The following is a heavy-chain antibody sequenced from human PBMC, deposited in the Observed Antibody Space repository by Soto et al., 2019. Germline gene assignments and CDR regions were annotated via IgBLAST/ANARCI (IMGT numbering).Heavy chain of an antibody. V-gene: IGHV4-59*01. D-gene: IGHD4-17*01. J-gene: IGHJ6*02. CDR3: ARENMTTVTTGYYYYGMDV. CDR2: IYYSGST. Sequence: QVQLQESGPGLVKPSETLSLTCTVSGGSISSYYWSWIRQPPGKGLEWIGYIYYSGSTNYNPSLKSRVTISVDTSKNQCSLKLSSVTAADTAVYYCARENMTTVTTGYYYYGMDVWGQGTTVTVSS. CDR1: GGSISSYY.